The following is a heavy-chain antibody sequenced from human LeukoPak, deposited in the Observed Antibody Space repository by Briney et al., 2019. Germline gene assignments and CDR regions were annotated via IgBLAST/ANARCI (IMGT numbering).Heavy chain of an antibody. Sequence: GGSLRLSCAASGFTFSSYAMSWVRQAPGKGLEWVSAISGSGGSTYYADSVKGRFTISRDNSKNTLYLQMNSLRAEDTAVYYCARLRWEWLFFDYWGQGTLVTVSS. D-gene: IGHD3-3*01. CDR2: ISGSGGST. CDR1: GFTFSSYA. CDR3: ARLRWEWLFFDY. V-gene: IGHV3-23*01. J-gene: IGHJ4*02.